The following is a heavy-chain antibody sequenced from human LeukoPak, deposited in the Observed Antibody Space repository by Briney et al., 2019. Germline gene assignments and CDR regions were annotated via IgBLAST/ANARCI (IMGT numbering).Heavy chain of an antibody. V-gene: IGHV3-21*01. J-gene: IGHJ4*02. CDR2: ISSSSSYI. D-gene: IGHD6-19*01. Sequence: KSGGSLRLSCAASGFIFSSYSMNWVRQAPGKGLEWVSSISSSSSYIYYADSVKGRFTISRDNAKNSLYLQMNSLRAEDTAVYYCARAVQWPAIDYWGQGTLVTVSS. CDR3: ARAVQWPAIDY. CDR1: GFIFSSYS.